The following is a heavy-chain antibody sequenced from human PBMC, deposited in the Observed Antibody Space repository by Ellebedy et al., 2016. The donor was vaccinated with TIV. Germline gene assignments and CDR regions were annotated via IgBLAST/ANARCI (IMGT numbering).Heavy chain of an antibody. CDR2: ISGSGGST. J-gene: IGHJ4*02. V-gene: IGHV3-48*04. CDR3: ARAGYSNTPFDY. CDR1: GFTFSSYW. Sequence: GESLKISCAASGFTFSSYWMSWVRQAPGKGLEWVSGISGSGGSTYYADSVKGRFTIPRDNAKNSLYLQMNSLRAEDTAVYYCARAGYSNTPFDYWGQGTLVTVSS. D-gene: IGHD6-13*01.